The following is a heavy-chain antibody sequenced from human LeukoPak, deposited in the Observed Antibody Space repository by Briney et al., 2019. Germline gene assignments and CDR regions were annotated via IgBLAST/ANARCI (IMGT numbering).Heavy chain of an antibody. Sequence: SQTLSLTCTVSGGSISSGSYYWSWIRQPAGKGLEWIGRIYTSGSTNYNPSLKSRVTISVDTSKNQFSLKLSSVTAADTAVYYCARDGMATISVWFDPWGQGTLVTVS. CDR2: IYTSGST. V-gene: IGHV4-61*02. J-gene: IGHJ5*02. CDR3: ARDGMATISVWFDP. D-gene: IGHD5-24*01. CDR1: GGSISSGSYY.